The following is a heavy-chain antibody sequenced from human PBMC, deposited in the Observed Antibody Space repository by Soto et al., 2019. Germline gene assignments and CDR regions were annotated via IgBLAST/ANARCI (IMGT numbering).Heavy chain of an antibody. J-gene: IGHJ1*01. V-gene: IGHV3-23*01. CDR3: AKAEGSSYGTEYSQH. D-gene: IGHD6-13*01. Sequence: PGGSLRLSCAASGFTFSTYAMNWVRQAPGEGLEWVSLIISRGGSTYYADSVKGRFTISRDNSKNTLYLQMNSLRADDTAVYYCAKAEGSSYGTEYSQHWGQGTLVTVSS. CDR1: GFTFSTYA. CDR2: IISRGGST.